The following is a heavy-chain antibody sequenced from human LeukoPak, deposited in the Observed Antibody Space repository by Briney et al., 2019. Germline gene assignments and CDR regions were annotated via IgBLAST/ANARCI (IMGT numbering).Heavy chain of an antibody. CDR1: GFTFSSYA. J-gene: IGHJ4*02. V-gene: IGHV3-30-3*01. D-gene: IGHD3-3*01. CDR2: ISYDGSNK. CDR3: ARGIFGCFDY. Sequence: RTGGSLRLSCAASGFTFSSYAMHWVRQAPGKGLEWVAVISYDGSNKYYADSVKGRFTISRDNSKNTLYLQMNSLRAEDTAVYYCARGIFGCFDYWGQGTLVTVSS.